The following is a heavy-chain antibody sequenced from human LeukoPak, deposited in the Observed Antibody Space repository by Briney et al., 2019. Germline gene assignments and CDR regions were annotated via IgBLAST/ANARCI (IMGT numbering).Heavy chain of an antibody. D-gene: IGHD3-22*01. Sequence: PSETLSLTCTVSGYSISSGYYWGWIRQPPGKGLEWIGNIHHTGSTYNNPSLKSRVTISVDTSENQFSLKLNSVTAADTAVYYCAPVPYYYEANGYSVAWGQGTLVTVSS. V-gene: IGHV4-38-2*02. CDR2: IHHTGST. CDR1: GYSISSGYY. CDR3: APVPYYYEANGYSVA. J-gene: IGHJ1*01.